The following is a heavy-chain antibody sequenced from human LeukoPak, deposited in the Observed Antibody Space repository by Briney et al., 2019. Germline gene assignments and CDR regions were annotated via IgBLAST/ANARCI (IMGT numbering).Heavy chain of an antibody. J-gene: IGHJ4*02. Sequence: PGGSLRLSCAASGFAFSDSWMTWIRQAPGKGLEWVAVISYDGSNKYYADSVKGRFTISRDNAKNTLYLQMNSLRAEDTAVYYCAKVGDSNFDYWGQGTLVTVSS. D-gene: IGHD2-21*02. CDR2: ISYDGSNK. CDR3: AKVGDSNFDY. CDR1: GFAFSDSW. V-gene: IGHV3-30*18.